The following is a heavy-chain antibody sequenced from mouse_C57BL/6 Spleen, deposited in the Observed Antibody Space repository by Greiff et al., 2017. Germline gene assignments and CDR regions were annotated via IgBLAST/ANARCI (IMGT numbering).Heavy chain of an antibody. CDR3: TRRCIYAMDY. Sequence: VQLPQSGAELVRPGASVTLSCKASGYTFTDYEMHWVKQTPVHGLEWIGAIDPETGGTAYNQKFKGKAILTADKSSSTAYMELRSLTSEDSAVYYGTRRCIYAMDYWGQGTSVTVSS. V-gene: IGHV1-15*01. CDR2: IDPETGGT. CDR1: GYTFTDYE. J-gene: IGHJ4*01.